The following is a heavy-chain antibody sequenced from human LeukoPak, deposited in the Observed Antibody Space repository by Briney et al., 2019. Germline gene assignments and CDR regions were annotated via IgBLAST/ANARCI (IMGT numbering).Heavy chain of an antibody. CDR2: INTSGST. CDR3: ARALSSSWSWFDP. J-gene: IGHJ5*02. V-gene: IGHV4-4*07. Sequence: SETLSLTCTVSGGSISNYYWNWIRQPAGKGLEWIGRINTSGSTNYNPSLKSRVTMSVDTSKNQISLKLNSVTAADTAMYYCARALSSSWSWFDPWGRGTLVTVSS. CDR1: GGSISNYY. D-gene: IGHD6-13*01.